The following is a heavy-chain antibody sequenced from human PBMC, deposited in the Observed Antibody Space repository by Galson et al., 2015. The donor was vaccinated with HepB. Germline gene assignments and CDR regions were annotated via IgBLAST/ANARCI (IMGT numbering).Heavy chain of an antibody. CDR1: GFTFSDAW. J-gene: IGHJ4*02. D-gene: IGHD3-3*01. CDR2: IKSKTDGGTT. Sequence: SLRLSCAASGFTFSDAWMNWVRQAPGKGLEWVGRIKSKTDGGTTDFAAPVKGRFTVSRDDSKNTLFLQMNSLKTEDTAVYYRTTGVLRFLEWSSGYWGQGTLVTVSS. CDR3: TTGVLRFLEWSSGY. V-gene: IGHV3-15*07.